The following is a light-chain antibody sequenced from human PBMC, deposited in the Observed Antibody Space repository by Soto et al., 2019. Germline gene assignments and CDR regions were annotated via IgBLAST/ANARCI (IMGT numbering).Light chain of an antibody. Sequence: QSALTQPASMSGSPGQSITISCTGTSSDVGAYNYVSWYQQHPGKAPKLMIYDVSNRPSGVSNRFSGSKSGNTASLTISGLQAEDDADYYCSSYTSSSTYVFGTGTKLTVL. J-gene: IGLJ1*01. V-gene: IGLV2-14*01. CDR3: SSYTSSSTYV. CDR1: SSDVGAYNY. CDR2: DVS.